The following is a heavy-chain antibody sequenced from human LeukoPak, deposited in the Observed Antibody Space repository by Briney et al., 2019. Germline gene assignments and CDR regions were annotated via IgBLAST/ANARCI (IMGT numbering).Heavy chain of an antibody. CDR1: SGSISTSNDY. J-gene: IGHJ3*01. V-gene: IGHV4-39*07. CDR3: AKSLGYGLIDM. Sequence: SSETLSHTCTLSSGSISTSNDYSGWVRQPPGKALEWIVYIFYSGSTYYSPSLKSRFTISLETSRNQFSLKRTAFTPGAPAVYYCAKSLGYGLIDMWGQGTMVPVS. CDR2: IFYSGST. D-gene: IGHD3-22*01.